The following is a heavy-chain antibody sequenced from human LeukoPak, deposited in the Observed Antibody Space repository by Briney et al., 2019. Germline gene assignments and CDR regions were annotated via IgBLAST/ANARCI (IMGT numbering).Heavy chain of an antibody. CDR3: ARDRWSSTSSEGALDI. D-gene: IGHD6-6*01. CDR1: GYTFINYG. Sequence: GASVKVSCKASGYTFINYGITWVRQAPGQGLEWMGWIGAYNGNTVYAQKAQGRVTLTTDISTSAAYMELRSLRSDDTAMYYCARDRWSSTSSEGALDIWGQGTMVTVSS. CDR2: IGAYNGNT. V-gene: IGHV1-18*01. J-gene: IGHJ3*02.